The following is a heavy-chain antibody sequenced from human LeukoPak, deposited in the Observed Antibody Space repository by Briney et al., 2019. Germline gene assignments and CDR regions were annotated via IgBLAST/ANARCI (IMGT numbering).Heavy chain of an antibody. CDR2: IYYSGGT. CDR3: ARDRDSYVIDY. CDR1: GGSISSYY. D-gene: IGHD5-18*01. Sequence: SETLSLTCTVSGGSISSYYWSWIRQHPGKGLEWIGYIYYSGGTYYNPSLKSRVTISVDTSKNQFSLKLSSVTAADTAVYYCARDRDSYVIDYWGQGILVTVSS. J-gene: IGHJ4*02. V-gene: IGHV4-59*12.